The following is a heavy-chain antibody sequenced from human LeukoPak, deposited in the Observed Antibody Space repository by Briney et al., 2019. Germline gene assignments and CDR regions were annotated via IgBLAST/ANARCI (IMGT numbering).Heavy chain of an antibody. J-gene: IGHJ4*02. D-gene: IGHD4-17*01. Sequence: PGGSLRLSCAASGFTFDDYAMNWVRQAPGKGLGWVSGISWNSGSIGYADAVKGRFTISRDNAKNCLYLQMNSLRAEDTALYYCAKDMNYGDYGPLDYWGQGALVTVSS. V-gene: IGHV3-9*01. CDR2: ISWNSGSI. CDR3: AKDMNYGDYGPLDY. CDR1: GFTFDDYA.